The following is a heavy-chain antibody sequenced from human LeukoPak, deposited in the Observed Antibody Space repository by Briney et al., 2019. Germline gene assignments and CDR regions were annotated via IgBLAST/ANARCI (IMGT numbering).Heavy chain of an antibody. D-gene: IGHD3-22*01. CDR3: ARVDDTSGYLGAFDI. Sequence: SETLSLTCTVSGYSISSGYYWGWIRQPPGKGLEWIGSIHHSGSTYYNPSLKSRVTISVDTSKNQFSLKLGSVTAADTAVYYCARVDDTSGYLGAFDIWGQGTMVTVSS. CDR2: IHHSGST. V-gene: IGHV4-38-2*02. CDR1: GYSISSGYY. J-gene: IGHJ3*02.